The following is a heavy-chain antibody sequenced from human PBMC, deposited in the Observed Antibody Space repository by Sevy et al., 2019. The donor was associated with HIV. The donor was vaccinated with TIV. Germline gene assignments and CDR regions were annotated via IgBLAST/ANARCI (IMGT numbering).Heavy chain of an antibody. CDR2: ISYDGSNK. J-gene: IGHJ6*02. CDR3: ARAYCSSTSCDTPRYYYGMDV. V-gene: IGHV3-30*04. Sequence: GGSLRLSCAASGFTLSSYAMHWVRQAPGKGLEWVAVISYDGSNKYYADSVKGRFTISRDNSKNTLYLQMNSLRAEDTAVYYCARAYCSSTSCDTPRYYYGMDVWGQGTTVTVSS. D-gene: IGHD2-2*02. CDR1: GFTLSSYA.